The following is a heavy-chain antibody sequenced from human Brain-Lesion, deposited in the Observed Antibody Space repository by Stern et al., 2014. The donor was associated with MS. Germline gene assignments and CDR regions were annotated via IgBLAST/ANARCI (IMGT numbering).Heavy chain of an antibody. V-gene: IGHV3-11*01. CDR1: GFRFSDYY. Sequence: VQLVQSGGGLVKPGGSLRLSCAASGFRFSDYYMAWVRQAPGKGLEWVSYITGSGDNTNYADSVKGRFTISRDNAKNSLHLQMNSLRAEDTAVYYCVKNHYGLDYWGQGALVTVSS. CDR3: VKNHYGLDY. CDR2: ITGSGDNT. D-gene: IGHD3-10*01. J-gene: IGHJ4*02.